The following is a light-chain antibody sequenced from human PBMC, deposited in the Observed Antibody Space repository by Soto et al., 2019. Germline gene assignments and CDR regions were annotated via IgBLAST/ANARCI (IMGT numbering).Light chain of an antibody. CDR2: KAS. V-gene: IGKV1-5*03. CDR3: QQYNSYSRT. J-gene: IGKJ2*01. Sequence: DSQMTQSPSTLSASVGDRVTITCRASQRISSWLAWYQQKPGKAPKLLIYKASSLESGVPSRFSGSGSGTEFTLTISSLQPDDFATYYCQQYNSYSRTVGQGNKLEIK. CDR1: QRISSW.